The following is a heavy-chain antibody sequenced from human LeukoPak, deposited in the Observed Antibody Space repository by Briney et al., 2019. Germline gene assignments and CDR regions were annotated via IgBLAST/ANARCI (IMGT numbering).Heavy chain of an antibody. CDR3: ARRHIVATLDY. CDR2: IYYSGST. Sequence: PSETLCLTCTVSGGSISSSSYYWGWIRQPPGKGLEWIGSIYYSGSTYYNPSLKSRVTISVDTSKNQFSLKLSSVTAADTAVYYCARRHIVATLDYWGQGTLVTVSS. D-gene: IGHD5-12*01. CDR1: GGSISSSSYY. V-gene: IGHV4-39*01. J-gene: IGHJ4*02.